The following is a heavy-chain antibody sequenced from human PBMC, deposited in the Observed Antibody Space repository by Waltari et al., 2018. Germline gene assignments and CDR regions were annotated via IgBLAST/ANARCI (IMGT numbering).Heavy chain of an antibody. CDR2: IWYDGSNK. CDR1: GFTFSSYG. D-gene: IGHD5-18*01. CDR3: ATQGGYSIFFDY. J-gene: IGHJ4*02. Sequence: QVQLVESGGGVVQPGRSLSLSCAASGFTFSSYGMHWVRQAPGKGLEWVAVIWYDGSNKYYADSVKGRFTISRDNSKNTLYLQMNSLRAEDTAVYYCATQGGYSIFFDYWGQGTLVTVSS. V-gene: IGHV3-33*01.